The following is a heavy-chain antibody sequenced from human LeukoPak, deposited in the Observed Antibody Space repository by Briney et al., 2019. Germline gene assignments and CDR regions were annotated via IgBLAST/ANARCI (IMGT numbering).Heavy chain of an antibody. Sequence: GGSLRLSCAASGFTFSSYAMSWVRQAPGKGLEWVSGISGSAYSTYYADSVQGRFTISRDNSKNTLYLQMNSLRAEDTAVYYCAKDIVGEWLVLYSFDSWGQGTLVTVSS. D-gene: IGHD6-19*01. V-gene: IGHV3-23*01. CDR2: ISGSAYST. CDR1: GFTFSSYA. J-gene: IGHJ4*02. CDR3: AKDIVGEWLVLYSFDS.